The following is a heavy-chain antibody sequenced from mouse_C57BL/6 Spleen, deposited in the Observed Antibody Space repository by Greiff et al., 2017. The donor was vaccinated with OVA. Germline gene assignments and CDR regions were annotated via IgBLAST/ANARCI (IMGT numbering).Heavy chain of an antibody. CDR1: GFTFSSYA. Sequence: EVQRVESGEGLVKPGGSLKLSCAASGFTFSSYAMSWVRQTPEKRLAWVAYISSGGDYLYYADTVKGRFTISRDNARNTLYLQRSSRKAEDTAMEYCTRDPPGTPMGYWGQGTTLTVSS. CDR2: ISSGGDYL. V-gene: IGHV5-9-1*02. CDR3: TRDPPGTPMGY. J-gene: IGHJ2*01. D-gene: IGHD4-1*01.